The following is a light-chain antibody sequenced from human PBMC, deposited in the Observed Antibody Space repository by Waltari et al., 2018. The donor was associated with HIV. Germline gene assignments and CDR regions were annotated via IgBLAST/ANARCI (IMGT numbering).Light chain of an antibody. J-gene: IGLJ2*01. CDR1: SSDVGASDS. Sequence: QSALTHPASVSGSPGQSISISCRWTSSDVGASDSVSWYHQNPGEAPTLILYEVKQRPSGISNRFSGSKSGNTASLTISGLQVEDEAHYYCSSYSASGTLVLFGGGTRLTVL. CDR2: EVK. CDR3: SSYSASGTLVL. V-gene: IGLV2-14*01.